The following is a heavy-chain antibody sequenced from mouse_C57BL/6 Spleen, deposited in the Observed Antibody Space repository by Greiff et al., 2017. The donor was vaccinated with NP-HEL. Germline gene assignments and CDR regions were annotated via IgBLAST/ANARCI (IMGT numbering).Heavy chain of an antibody. CDR2: ISSGSSTI. CDR3: ARGITTVVARDYAMYY. CDR1: GFTFSDYG. J-gene: IGHJ4*01. Sequence: EVMLVESGGGLVKPGGSLKLSCAASGFTFSDYGMHWVRQAPEKGLEWVAYISSGSSTIYYADTVKGRFTISRDNAKNTLFLQMTSLRSEDTAMYYCARGITTVVARDYAMYYWGQGTSVTVSS. D-gene: IGHD1-1*01. V-gene: IGHV5-17*01.